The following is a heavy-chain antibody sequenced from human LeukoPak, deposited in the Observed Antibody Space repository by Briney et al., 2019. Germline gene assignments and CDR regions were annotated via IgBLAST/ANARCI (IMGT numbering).Heavy chain of an antibody. CDR1: GYTFTSYY. CDR2: INPSGSST. CDR3: ARDPRRVVSSWYDY. J-gene: IGHJ4*02. V-gene: IGHV1-46*01. D-gene: IGHD6-13*01. Sequence: ASVKVSCKASGYTFTSYYMHWVRQPPGQGLEWMGLINPSGSSTSYAQKFQVRLSLTRDMSTSTDYMELSSLRSEDTAVYYCARDPRRVVSSWYDYWGQGTLVTVSS.